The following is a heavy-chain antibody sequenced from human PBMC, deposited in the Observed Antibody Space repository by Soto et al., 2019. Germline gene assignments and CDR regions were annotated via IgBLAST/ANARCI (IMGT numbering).Heavy chain of an antibody. CDR1: GYTFTSYA. CDR3: ARGTPIRDCSSPSCYHFDY. V-gene: IGHV1-3*01. J-gene: IGHJ4*02. D-gene: IGHD2-2*01. CDR2: INAGNGNT. Sequence: ASVKVSCKASGYTFTSYAMHWVRQAPGQRLEWMGWINAGNGNTKYSQKFQGRVTITRDTSASTAYMELSSLRSEDTAVYYCARGTPIRDCSSPSCYHFDYWGQGTLVTVSS.